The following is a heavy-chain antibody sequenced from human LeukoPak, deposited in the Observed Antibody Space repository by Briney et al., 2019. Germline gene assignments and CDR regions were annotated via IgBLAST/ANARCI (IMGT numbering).Heavy chain of an antibody. CDR2: MNPYCGNR. CDR1: EYTFTSYD. J-gene: IGHJ2*01. Sequence: ASVKVSCKASEYTFTSYDINWVRPAAGQGVEWMGWMNPYCGNRGYAQKFQGRLTMTRNTSISTGYMELSSLRLEDTAVYYYARVSEERRGYSSSWPYWYFDLWGRGTLVTVSS. D-gene: IGHD6-13*01. CDR3: ARVSEERRGYSSSWPYWYFDL. V-gene: IGHV1-8*01.